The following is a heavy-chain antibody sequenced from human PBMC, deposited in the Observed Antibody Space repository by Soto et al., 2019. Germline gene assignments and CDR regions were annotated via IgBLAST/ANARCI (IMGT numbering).Heavy chain of an antibody. V-gene: IGHV4-30-4*01. CDR2: IDSSGST. Sequence: LALTCTVSGDSISNGDYYWSWIRQPPGRGLEWIGYIDSSGSTYYNPSLKSRLTMSVDMSKNQFSLRLTSVTAADTAVYYCASRYLYWGQGLLVTVSS. J-gene: IGHJ4*02. CDR1: GDSISNGDYY. CDR3: ASRYLY. D-gene: IGHD3-16*02.